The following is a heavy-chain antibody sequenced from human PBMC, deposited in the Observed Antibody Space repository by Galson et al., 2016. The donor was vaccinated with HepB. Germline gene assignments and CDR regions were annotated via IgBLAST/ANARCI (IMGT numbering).Heavy chain of an antibody. J-gene: IGHJ4*02. D-gene: IGHD3-10*01. CDR3: ARSYYYGSWGIGSHDY. CDR1: GFTFSSYN. CDR2: INSSSSII. Sequence: SLRLSCAASGFTFSSYNMNWVRQAPGKGLEWVSYINSSSSIIQYADSVKGRFTISRDNAKNSLYLQMSSLRAEDTAVYYCARSYYYGSWGIGSHDYWGQGALVTVSS. V-gene: IGHV3-48*04.